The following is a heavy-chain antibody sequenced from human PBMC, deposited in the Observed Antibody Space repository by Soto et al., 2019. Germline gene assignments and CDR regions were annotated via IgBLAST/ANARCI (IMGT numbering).Heavy chain of an antibody. CDR1: GFTFSSYA. V-gene: IGHV3-23*01. Sequence: EVQLLESGGGLVQPGESLRLSCAASGFTFSSYAMSWVRQAPGKGLAWVSVISGSDDSTYYADAVKGRFTISRDNSKNTLYLKMNSLRAEDTAVSYCAKRSSSSTFDYWGQGTLVTVSS. CDR3: AKRSSSSTFDY. CDR2: ISGSDDST. D-gene: IGHD6-6*01. J-gene: IGHJ4*02.